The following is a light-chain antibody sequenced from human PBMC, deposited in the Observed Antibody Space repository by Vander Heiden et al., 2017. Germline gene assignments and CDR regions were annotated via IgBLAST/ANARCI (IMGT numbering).Light chain of an antibody. CDR1: SSDAGGYNY. V-gene: IGLV2-14*03. J-gene: IGLJ2*01. Sequence: QSALTQPAPVSGSPGQSITISCTGTSSDAGGYNYVSWYQQHPGKAPKVMIYDVSNRPSGVSNRFSGSKSGNTASLTISGLQAEDEADYYCTSYTSRTTWVFGGGTKLTVL. CDR2: DVS. CDR3: TSYTSRTTWV.